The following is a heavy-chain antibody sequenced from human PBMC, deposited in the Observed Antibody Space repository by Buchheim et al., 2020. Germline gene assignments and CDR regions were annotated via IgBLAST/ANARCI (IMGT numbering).Heavy chain of an antibody. J-gene: IGHJ6*02. D-gene: IGHD3-9*01. CDR3: VRASEYYDILTGYSYYGMDV. V-gene: IGHV4-61*02. CDR1: GGSISSDTYY. CDR2: IYTSGST. Sequence: QVQLQESGPGLVKPSQTLSLTCTVSGGSISSDTYYWSWIRQPAGKGLEWIGRIYTSGSTNYNPSLKSRVPISVDTSKNQFSLKLSSVTAADTAVYYCVRASEYYDILTGYSYYGMDVWGQGT.